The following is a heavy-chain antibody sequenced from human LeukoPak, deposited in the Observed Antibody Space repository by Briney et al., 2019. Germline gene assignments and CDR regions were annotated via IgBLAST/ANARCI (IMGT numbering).Heavy chain of an antibody. D-gene: IGHD1-26*01. CDR2: IIPIFGTA. CDR1: GGTFSRYA. V-gene: IGHV1-69*05. Sequence: GASVKVSCKASGGTFSRYAISWVRQAPGHGLEWMGGIIPIFGTANYAQKFQGRVTITTDESTSTAYMEPSSLRSEDTAVYYCARSNSGSYPGGDYWGQGTLVTVSS. CDR3: ARSNSGSYPGGDY. J-gene: IGHJ4*02.